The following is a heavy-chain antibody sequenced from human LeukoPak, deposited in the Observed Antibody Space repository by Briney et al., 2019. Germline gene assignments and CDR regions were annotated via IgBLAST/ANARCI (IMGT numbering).Heavy chain of an antibody. Sequence: SETLSLTCAVYGGSFSGYYWSWIRQPPGKGLEWIGEINHSGSTNYNPSLKSRVTISVDTSKNQFSLKLSSVTAADTAVYYCARGWYYDYVWGSYRYSYFDYWGQGTLVTVSS. V-gene: IGHV4-34*01. CDR1: GGSFSGYY. J-gene: IGHJ4*02. D-gene: IGHD3-16*02. CDR3: ARGWYYDYVWGSYRYSYFDY. CDR2: INHSGST.